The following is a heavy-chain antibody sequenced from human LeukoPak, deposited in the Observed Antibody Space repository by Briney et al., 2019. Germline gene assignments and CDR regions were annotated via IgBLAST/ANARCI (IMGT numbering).Heavy chain of an antibody. V-gene: IGHV1-69*02. Sequence: SVKVSCKASGGTFSSYTISWVRQAPGQGLEWMGRIIPILGIANYAQKFQGRVTITADKSTSTAYMELSSLRSEDTAVYYCARVTDYSNYYMDVWGKGTTVTVSS. J-gene: IGHJ6*03. CDR2: IIPILGIA. D-gene: IGHD4-11*01. CDR1: GGTFSSYT. CDR3: ARVTDYSNYYMDV.